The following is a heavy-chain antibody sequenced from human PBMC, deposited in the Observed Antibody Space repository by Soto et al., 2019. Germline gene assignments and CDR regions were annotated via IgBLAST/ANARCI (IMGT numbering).Heavy chain of an antibody. CDR2: LYGVDGS. J-gene: IGHJ3*01. CDR3: ATWHEREHAYDV. V-gene: IGHV3-53*01. Sequence: GESLRLSCAASGLTVSGKKYVAWVRQAPGKGLEWVSALYGVDGSFYADSVKGRFTTSSDSSKTTVYLQMNGLRPDDTAVYYCATWHEREHAYDVWGQGTTVTVSS. D-gene: IGHD1-1*01. CDR1: GLTVSGKKY.